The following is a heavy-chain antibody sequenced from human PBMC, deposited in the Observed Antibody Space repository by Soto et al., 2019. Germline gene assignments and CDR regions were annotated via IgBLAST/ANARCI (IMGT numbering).Heavy chain of an antibody. CDR3: ARDEVPAANWLDR. D-gene: IGHD2-2*01. J-gene: IGHJ5*02. V-gene: IGHV1-18*01. Sequence: ASVKVSCKASGYIFINCGITWVRQARGQGLEWMGWISGYNGNTKYADKLQGRVTMTTDTSTTTAYMELRSLRSDDTAVYYCARDEVPAANWLDRWGQGTLVTVSS. CDR2: ISGYNGNT. CDR1: GYIFINCG.